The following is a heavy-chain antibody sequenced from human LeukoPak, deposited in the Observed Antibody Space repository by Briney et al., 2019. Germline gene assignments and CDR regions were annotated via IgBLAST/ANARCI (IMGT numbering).Heavy chain of an antibody. V-gene: IGHV1-2*02. Sequence: ASVKVSCKASGYTFTGYYMHWVRQAPGQGLEWMGWINPNSGGTNYAQKFQGRVTMTRDTSISTAYMELSRLRSDDTAVFSWAGFSSDPGSGAYPPIPWYLDLGARGPLVPVP. CDR2: INPNSGGT. J-gene: IGHJ2*01. CDR1: GYTFTGYY. D-gene: IGHD4-17*01. CDR3: AGFSSDPGSGAYPPIPWYLDL.